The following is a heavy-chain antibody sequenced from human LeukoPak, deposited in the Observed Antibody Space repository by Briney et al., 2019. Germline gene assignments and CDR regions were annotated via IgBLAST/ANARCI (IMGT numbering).Heavy chain of an antibody. J-gene: IGHJ4*02. CDR3: AKTPSGYYFES. Sequence: GGSLRLSCAASGFTFSSYAMSWVRQAPGKGLERVSGINSGGGKTYYADSVRGRFTISRDNSKNTLFLQMSSLTAEDTAVYYCAKTPSGYYFESWGQGTLVTVSS. V-gene: IGHV3-23*01. CDR2: INSGGGKT. D-gene: IGHD3-10*01. CDR1: GFTFSSYA.